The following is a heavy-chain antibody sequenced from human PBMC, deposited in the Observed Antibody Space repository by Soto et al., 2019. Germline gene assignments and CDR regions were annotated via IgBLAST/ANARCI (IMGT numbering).Heavy chain of an antibody. D-gene: IGHD2-8*01. Sequence: GGSLRLSCAASGFTFSSYGMSWVRQAPGKGLEWVSAISGSGGKTYYADSVKGRFTISRDNSKNTLYLQMNSLRAEDTAVYYCARAFCTNGVCYYFFDYWGHGTLVTVSS. CDR2: ISGSGGKT. CDR1: GFTFSSYG. CDR3: ARAFCTNGVCYYFFDY. J-gene: IGHJ4*01. V-gene: IGHV3-23*01.